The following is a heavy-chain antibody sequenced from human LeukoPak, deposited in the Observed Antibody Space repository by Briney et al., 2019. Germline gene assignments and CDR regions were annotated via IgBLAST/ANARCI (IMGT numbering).Heavy chain of an antibody. Sequence: GGSLRLSCAASGFTFSSYAMHWVRQASGKGLEWVAVILYDGSNKYYADSVKGRFTISRDNSKNTLYLQMNSLRAEDTAVYYCASPLSSGWYYFDYWGQGTLVTVSS. J-gene: IGHJ4*02. D-gene: IGHD6-19*01. CDR1: GFTFSSYA. CDR3: ASPLSSGWYYFDY. V-gene: IGHV3-30-3*01. CDR2: ILYDGSNK.